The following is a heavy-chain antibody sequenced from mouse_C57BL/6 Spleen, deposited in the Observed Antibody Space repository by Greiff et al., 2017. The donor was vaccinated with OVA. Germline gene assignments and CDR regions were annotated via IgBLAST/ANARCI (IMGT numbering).Heavy chain of an antibody. Sequence: DVKLQESGPGLVKPSQSLSLTCSVTGYSITSGYYWNWIRQFPGNKLEWMGYISYDGSNNYNPSLKNRISITRDTSKNQFFLKLNSVTTEDTATYYCAREQGVTPPFFDYWGQGTTLTVSS. J-gene: IGHJ2*01. CDR1: GYSITSGYY. CDR2: ISYDGSN. CDR3: AREQGVTPPFFDY. V-gene: IGHV3-6*01.